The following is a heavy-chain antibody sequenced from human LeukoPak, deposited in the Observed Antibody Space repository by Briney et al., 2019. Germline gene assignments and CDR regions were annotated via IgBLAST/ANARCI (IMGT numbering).Heavy chain of an antibody. CDR3: ARESSSGWYYFDY. D-gene: IGHD6-19*01. CDR2: INAGNGNT. CDR1: GYTFTSYA. J-gene: IGHJ4*02. Sequence: ASVKVSCKASGYTFTSYAMHWVRQAPGQRLEWMGWINAGNGNTKYSQKFQGRVTITRDTSASTAYMELSSLRSEDTAVYYCARESSSGWYYFDYWGQGTLVTVSS. V-gene: IGHV1-3*01.